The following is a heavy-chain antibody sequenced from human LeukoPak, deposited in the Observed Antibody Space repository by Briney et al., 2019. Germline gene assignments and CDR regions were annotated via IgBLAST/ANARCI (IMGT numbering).Heavy chain of an antibody. CDR1: GGSISTYY. V-gene: IGHV4-59*08. D-gene: IGHD5-24*01. CDR3: ARHLKKGGYNYYFDY. J-gene: IGHJ4*02. CDR2: ISDSGST. Sequence: PSETLSLTCTVSGGSISTYYWSWIRQPPGKGLEWIGFISDSGSTDYNPSLKSRVTISVDTSKNQFSLRLSSVTAADTAVYYCARHLKKGGYNYYFDYWGQGTLVTVSS.